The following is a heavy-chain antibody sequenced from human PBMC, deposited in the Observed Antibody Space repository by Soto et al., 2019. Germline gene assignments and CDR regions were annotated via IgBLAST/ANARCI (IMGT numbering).Heavy chain of an antibody. J-gene: IGHJ4*02. D-gene: IGHD5-12*01. CDR2: IYYSGST. CDR1: GGSISSYY. Sequence: PSETLSLTCTVSGGSISSYYWSWIRQPPGKGLEWVGYIYYSGSTTYNPSLKSRLTISVDTSKNQFSLKLRSVTAADTAVYYCARLGRWLQALDSWGQGTLVT. V-gene: IGHV4-59*08. CDR3: ARLGRWLQALDS.